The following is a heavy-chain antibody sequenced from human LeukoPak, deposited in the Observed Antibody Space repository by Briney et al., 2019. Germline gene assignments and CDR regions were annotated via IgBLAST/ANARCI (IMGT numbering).Heavy chain of an antibody. CDR2: FKTKYNQV. J-gene: IGHJ4*02. CDR1: GFTFSDYA. Sequence: GGSLRLSYVASGFTFSDYAMNWVRQAPGKGLEWVSTFKTKYNQVYYAESVRGRFTISTDNSKNTVYLQMNSLRAEDTALYYCARSVPDYTRFDYWGQGALVTVSS. V-gene: IGHV3-23*05. D-gene: IGHD4-11*01. CDR3: ARSVPDYTRFDY.